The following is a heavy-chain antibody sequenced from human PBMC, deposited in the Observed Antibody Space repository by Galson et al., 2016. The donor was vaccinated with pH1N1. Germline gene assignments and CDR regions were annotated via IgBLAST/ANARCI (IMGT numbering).Heavy chain of an antibody. D-gene: IGHD6-19*01. CDR2: IRSSRRDT. CDR3: ARGGLSVAAVFDL. Sequence: SLRLSRAASGFSFSDYYMSWVRQAPGKGLEWVSYIRSSRRDTNYADSVKGRFSISRDNAKNLLFLQMNSLRAEDTAVYYCARGGLSVAAVFDLWGQGALVTGS. CDR1: GFSFSDYY. V-gene: IGHV3-11*06. J-gene: IGHJ4*02.